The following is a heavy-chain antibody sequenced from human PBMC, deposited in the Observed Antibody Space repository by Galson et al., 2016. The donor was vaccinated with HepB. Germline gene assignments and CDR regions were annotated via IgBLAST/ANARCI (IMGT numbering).Heavy chain of an antibody. Sequence: SVKVSCKASGGIFSSFAINWVRQAPGQGLEWMGGIIPMFGTPNHAQKFRGRVTITADESTSTAYMELSSLRSQDTAVYFCASHTRGQYDSGRYEFNYWGQGTLVTVSS. V-gene: IGHV1-69*13. J-gene: IGHJ4*02. CDR1: GGIFSSFA. CDR2: IIPMFGTP. D-gene: IGHD3-10*01. CDR3: ASHTRGQYDSGRYEFNY.